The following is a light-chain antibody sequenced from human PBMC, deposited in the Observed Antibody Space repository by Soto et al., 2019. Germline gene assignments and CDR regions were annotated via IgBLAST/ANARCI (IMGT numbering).Light chain of an antibody. J-gene: IGKJ2*01. CDR3: QQSYSTPYT. CDR1: QSISRY. V-gene: IGKV1-39*01. CDR2: AAS. Sequence: DIQMTQSPSSLSASVGDRVTITCRASQSISRYLNWYQQKPGKAPKLLIYAASSLQSGGPSRFSDSGAGTDFTLTISTLQPEDFATSSWQQSYSTPYTFGQGTQLEIK.